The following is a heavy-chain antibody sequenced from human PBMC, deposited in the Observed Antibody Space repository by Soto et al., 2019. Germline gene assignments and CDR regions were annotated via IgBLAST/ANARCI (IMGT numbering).Heavy chain of an antibody. CDR3: ARVRRVATTPYYYSYGMDV. CDR1: GYTFTSYY. J-gene: IGHJ6*02. CDR2: INPSGGST. Sequence: ASVKGACKASGYTFTSYYMHWGRQATGQGLEWMGIINPSGGSTSYAQKFQGRVTMTRDTSTSTVYMELSSLRSEDTAVYYCARVRRVATTPYYYSYGMDVWGQGTTVTVSS. D-gene: IGHD5-12*01. V-gene: IGHV1-46*01.